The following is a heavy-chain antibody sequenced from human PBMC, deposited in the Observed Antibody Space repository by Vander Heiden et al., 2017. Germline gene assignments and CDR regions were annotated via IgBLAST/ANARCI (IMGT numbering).Heavy chain of an antibody. D-gene: IGHD5-18*01. V-gene: IGHV3-23*01. J-gene: IGHJ4*02. Sequence: EVQLLESGGGLVQPGGSLSLSCAASGFTFSSYAMSWVRQAPGKGLEWVSAISGSGGSTYYADSVKGRFTISRDNSKNTLYLQMNSLRAEDTAVYYCAKGGWIQLSGYDDYWGQGTLVTVSS. CDR1: GFTFSSYA. CDR2: ISGSGGST. CDR3: AKGGWIQLSGYDDY.